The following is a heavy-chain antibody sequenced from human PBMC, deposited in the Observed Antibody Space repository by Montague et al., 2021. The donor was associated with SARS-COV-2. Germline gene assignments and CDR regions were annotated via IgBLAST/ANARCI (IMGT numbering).Heavy chain of an antibody. V-gene: IGHV3-33*01. D-gene: IGHD3-3*01. CDR2: IWYDGSNK. CDR1: GFTFSSYG. CDR3: AGWDAQTLTWSGWRGKSASDD. J-gene: IGHJ4*02. Sequence: SLRLSCAASGFTFSSYGMHWVRQAPGKGLEWVAVIWYDGSNKYYADSVKGRFTISRDNSKNTLYLQMNSLRAEDTAVYYCAGWDAQTLTWSGWRGKSASDDWGQGTLVTVSS.